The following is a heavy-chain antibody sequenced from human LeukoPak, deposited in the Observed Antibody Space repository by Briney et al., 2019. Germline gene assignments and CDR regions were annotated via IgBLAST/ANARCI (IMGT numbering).Heavy chain of an antibody. Sequence: GGSLRLSCAASGFTFGSYAMSWVRQTPGKSLEWVSIITNGGVTTYYADSVRGRFTISRDNSKNTLYLQMNSLRAEDTAVYYCAKAAIAVAVPFDYWGQGTLVTVSS. V-gene: IGHV3-23*01. CDR1: GFTFGSYA. CDR2: ITNGGVTT. D-gene: IGHD6-19*01. J-gene: IGHJ4*02. CDR3: AKAAIAVAVPFDY.